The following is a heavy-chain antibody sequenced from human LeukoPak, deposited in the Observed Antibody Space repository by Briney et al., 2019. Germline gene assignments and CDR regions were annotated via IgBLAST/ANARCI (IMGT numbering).Heavy chain of an antibody. CDR1: GFTFSSYA. D-gene: IGHD6-19*01. CDR2: ISGSGGST. J-gene: IGHJ4*02. CDR3: AKDLGGIAVAGTFY. Sequence: PGGSLRLSCAASGFTFSSYAMSWVRQAPGKGLEWVPAISGSGGSTYYADSVKGRFTISRDNSKNTLYLQMNSLRAEDTAVYYCAKDLGGIAVAGTFYWGQGTLVTVSS. V-gene: IGHV3-23*01.